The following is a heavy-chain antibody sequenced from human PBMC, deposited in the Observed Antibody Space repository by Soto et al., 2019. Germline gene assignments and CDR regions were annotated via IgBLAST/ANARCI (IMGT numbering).Heavy chain of an antibody. CDR3: AKDRIAVAGGASDY. D-gene: IGHD6-19*01. CDR1: GFTFSSYA. V-gene: IGHV3-23*01. J-gene: IGHJ4*02. Sequence: EVQLLESGGGLVQPGGSLRLSCAASGFTFSSYAMSWVRQAPGKGLEWVSAISGSGGSTYYADSVKGRFTISRDNAKNTLYLQMNSMRAEDTAVYYCAKDRIAVAGGASDYWGQGTLVTVSS. CDR2: ISGSGGST.